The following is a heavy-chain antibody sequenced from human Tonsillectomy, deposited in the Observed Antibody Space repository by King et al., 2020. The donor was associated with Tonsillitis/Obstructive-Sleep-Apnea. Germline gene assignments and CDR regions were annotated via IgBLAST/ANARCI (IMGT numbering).Heavy chain of an antibody. CDR2: ISYDGSTK. V-gene: IGHV3-30*15. J-gene: IGHJ4*02. CDR3: ARDPVGEGSGYNYGYNFFDY. Sequence: VQLVESGGGVVQPGRSLRLSCAASGFTFTNHAVHWVRQAPGMGLEWVAVISYDGSTKYYAHAVKGRFTISRDNSKNTLYLKMSGLRVEDTAVYYCARDPVGEGSGYNYGYNFFDYWGQGTLVTVSS. CDR1: GFTFTNHA. D-gene: IGHD5-18*01.